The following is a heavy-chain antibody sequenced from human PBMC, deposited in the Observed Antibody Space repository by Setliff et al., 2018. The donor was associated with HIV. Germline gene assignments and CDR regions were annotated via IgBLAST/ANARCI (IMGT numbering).Heavy chain of an antibody. Sequence: GASVKVSCKASGGTFSTYGISWVRQGPGQGLEWMGRIIPMYATTNYAQRFQDRITITADKSTSTAYMDLSSLRSEDTAVYYCVKSHLGGGYTGYAPDYWGQGTLVTVSS. CDR2: IIPMYATT. V-gene: IGHV1-69*06. CDR1: GGTFSTYG. J-gene: IGHJ4*02. D-gene: IGHD5-12*01. CDR3: VKSHLGGGYTGYAPDY.